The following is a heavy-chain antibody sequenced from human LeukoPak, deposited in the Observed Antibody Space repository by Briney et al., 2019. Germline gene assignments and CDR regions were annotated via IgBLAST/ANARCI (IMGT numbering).Heavy chain of an antibody. J-gene: IGHJ4*02. CDR2: ISAYNGNT. D-gene: IGHD3-3*01. CDR1: GYTFTSYG. V-gene: IGHV1-18*01. Sequence: ASVKVSCKASGYTFTSYGISWVRQAPGQGLESMGWISAYNGNTNYAQKLQGRVTMTTDTSTSTAYMELRSLRSDDTAVYYCARDASDFWSGLGDYWGQGTLVTVSS. CDR3: ARDASDFWSGLGDY.